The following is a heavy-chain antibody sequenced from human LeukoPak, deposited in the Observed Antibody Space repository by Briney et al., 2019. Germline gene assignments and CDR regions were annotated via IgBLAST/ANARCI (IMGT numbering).Heavy chain of an antibody. J-gene: IGHJ3*02. D-gene: IGHD3-22*01. V-gene: IGHV3-7*01. CDR1: GFSISDFW. CDR3: ARPLSLGGSSGYRAFDI. Sequence: VQPGGSLRLSCAASGFSISDFWMTWVRQAPGKGLEWVANIKQDGSEKYSLDSVKGRFTISRDNAKNSLYLQMNSLRVEDTAVYYCARPLSLGGSSGYRAFDIWGQGTMVTVSS. CDR2: IKQDGSEK.